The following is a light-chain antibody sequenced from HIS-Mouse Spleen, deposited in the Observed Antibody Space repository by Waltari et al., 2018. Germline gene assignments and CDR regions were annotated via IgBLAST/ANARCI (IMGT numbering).Light chain of an antibody. V-gene: IGKV3-11*01. CDR2: DAS. Sequence: EIVLTQSPATLSLSPGDRATLSCRASQSVSSYLAWYQQKPGQAPRLLIYDASNRATGIPARFSGSGSGTDFTLTISSLEPEDFAVYYCQQRSNWPLTFGGETKVEIK. CDR1: QSVSSY. CDR3: QQRSNWPLT. J-gene: IGKJ4*01.